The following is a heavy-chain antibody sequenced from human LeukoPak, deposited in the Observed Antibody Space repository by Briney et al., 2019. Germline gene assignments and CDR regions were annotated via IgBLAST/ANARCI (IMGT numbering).Heavy chain of an antibody. CDR2: INAGNGNT. CDR3: ARDERYCSGGSCSDYGDYGGYFDY. Sequence: ASVKVSCKASGYTFISYAMHWVRQAPGQRLEWMGWINAGNGNTKYSQEFQGRVTITRDTSASTAYMELSSLRSEDMAVYYCARDERYCSGGSCSDYGDYGGYFDYWGQGTLVTVSS. D-gene: IGHD2-15*01. CDR1: GYTFISYA. V-gene: IGHV1-3*03. J-gene: IGHJ4*02.